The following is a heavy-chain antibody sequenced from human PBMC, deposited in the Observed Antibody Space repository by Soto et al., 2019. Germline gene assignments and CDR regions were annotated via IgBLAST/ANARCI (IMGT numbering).Heavy chain of an antibody. D-gene: IGHD7-27*01. CDR2: IYWDDDK. J-gene: IGHJ3*02. Sequence: GLDLEWLALIYWDDDKRYSPSLKSRLTITKDTSRNQVVLTMTNMDPVDTATYFCAHTNWVINAFDIWGQGTLVTVSS. V-gene: IGHV2-5*02. CDR3: AHTNWVINAFDI.